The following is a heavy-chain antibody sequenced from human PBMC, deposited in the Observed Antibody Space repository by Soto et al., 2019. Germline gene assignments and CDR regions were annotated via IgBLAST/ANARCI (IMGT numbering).Heavy chain of an antibody. CDR2: ISGSGGST. V-gene: IGHV3-23*01. CDR1: GFTFSSYA. J-gene: IGHJ6*02. CDR3: AKDSYDSLTGYSYYYYGMDV. D-gene: IGHD3-9*01. Sequence: EVQLLESGGGLVQPGGSLRLSCAASGFTFSSYAMSWVRQAPGKGLECVSAISGSGGSTYYADSVKGRFTISRDNSKNTLYLQLNSLRAEDTAVYYCAKDSYDSLTGYSYYYYGMDVWGQGTTVTVSS.